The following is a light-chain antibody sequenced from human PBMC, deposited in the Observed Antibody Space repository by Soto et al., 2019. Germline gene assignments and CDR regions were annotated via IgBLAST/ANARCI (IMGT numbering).Light chain of an antibody. CDR3: QQYGSSPQT. Sequence: EIVLTQSPGTLTLSPGERATLSCRTSQSVSSSYLAWYQQKPGQAPRLLIYVASSRSSGVPGRFSGSGSGTDFTLNISRVEAEDVGVYYCQQYGSSPQTFGQGTKVDIK. V-gene: IGKV3-20*01. J-gene: IGKJ1*01. CDR2: VAS. CDR1: QSVSSSY.